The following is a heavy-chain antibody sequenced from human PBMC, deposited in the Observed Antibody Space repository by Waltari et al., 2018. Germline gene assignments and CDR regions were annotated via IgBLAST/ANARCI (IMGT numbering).Heavy chain of an antibody. D-gene: IGHD2-15*01. V-gene: IGHV3-23*01. CDR2: ISGSVGST. Sequence: EVQLLESGGGLVQPGGSLRLSCAASGFTFSSYAMSWVRQAPGKGLEWVSAISGSVGSTDYADSVKGRFTISRDNSKNTLYLQMNSLRAEDTAVYYCAKDPFGCSGGSCYPAYFQHWGQGTLVTVSS. J-gene: IGHJ1*01. CDR3: AKDPFGCSGGSCYPAYFQH. CDR1: GFTFSSYA.